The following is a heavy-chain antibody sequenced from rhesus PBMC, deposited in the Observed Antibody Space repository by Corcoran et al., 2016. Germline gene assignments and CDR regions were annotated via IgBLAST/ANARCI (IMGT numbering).Heavy chain of an antibody. D-gene: IGHD3-16*01. CDR3: ARDFIVVGGLNFDY. CDR1: GGSISSNY. Sequence: QLQLQESGPGLVKPSATLSLTCAVSGGSISSNYWSWISPPPGKGLEWIGRISGSGGSTDYNPSLKSRVTISTDTSKNQFSLKLSSVTAADTAVYYCARDFIVVGGLNFDYWGQGVLVTVSS. V-gene: IGHV4-173*01. J-gene: IGHJ4*01. CDR2: ISGSGGST.